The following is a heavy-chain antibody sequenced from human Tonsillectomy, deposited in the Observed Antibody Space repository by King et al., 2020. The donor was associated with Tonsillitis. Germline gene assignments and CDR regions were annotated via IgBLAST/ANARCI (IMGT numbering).Heavy chain of an antibody. CDR3: AKSPHYYGSGPDYFDY. J-gene: IGHJ4*02. V-gene: IGHV3-23*03. D-gene: IGHD3-10*01. Sequence: VQLVESGGGFVQPGGSLRLSCAASGFTFSSYAMSWVRQAPGKGLEWVSVIYSDVGSAYYADSVKGRFTISRDNSKNTLYLQMNSLRAEDTAVYYCAKSPHYYGSGPDYFDYWGQGTLVTVSS. CDR1: GFTFSSYA. CDR2: IYSDVGSA.